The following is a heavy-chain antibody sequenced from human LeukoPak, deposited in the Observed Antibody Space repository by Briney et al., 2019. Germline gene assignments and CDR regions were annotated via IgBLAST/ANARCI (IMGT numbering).Heavy chain of an antibody. D-gene: IGHD2-2*01. J-gene: IGHJ6*03. CDR3: ARDDVPAAMSYYYYYMDV. Sequence: GGSLRLSCTVSGFTVSSNSMSWVRRAPGKGLEWVSAISGSGGSTYYAGSVKGRFTISRDNAKNSLYLQMNSLRAEDTAVYYCARDDVPAAMSYYYYYMDVWGKGTTVTISS. CDR1: GFTVSSNS. V-gene: IGHV3-23*01. CDR2: ISGSGGST.